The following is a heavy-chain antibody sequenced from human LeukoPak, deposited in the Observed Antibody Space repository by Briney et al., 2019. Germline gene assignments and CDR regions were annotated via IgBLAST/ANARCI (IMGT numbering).Heavy chain of an antibody. J-gene: IGHJ1*01. CDR1: GFTFSSYG. CDR3: AKDESGGCFNCAEYFQH. Sequence: PGGSLRLSCAASGFTFSSYGMHWVRQAPGKGLEWVAVISYDGSNKYYADSVKGRFTISRDNSKNTLYLQMNSLRAEDTAVYYCAKDESGGCFNCAEYFQHWGQGTLVTVSS. D-gene: IGHD2-15*01. V-gene: IGHV3-30*18. CDR2: ISYDGSNK.